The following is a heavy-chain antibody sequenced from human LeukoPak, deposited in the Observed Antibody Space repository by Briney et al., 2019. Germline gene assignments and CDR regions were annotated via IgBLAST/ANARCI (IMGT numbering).Heavy chain of an antibody. D-gene: IGHD1-14*01. CDR2: INSDGSSK. V-gene: IGHV3-74*01. J-gene: IGHJ4*02. CDR3: ARPPLVDTSPEGY. Sequence: GGSLRLSCAASGFTFSSYWMHWVRQAPGKGLVWVSRINSDGSSKNYADSEKGGFTISRDNAKNTLYLQMNSLRAEDTAVYYCARPPLVDTSPEGYWGQGTLVTVSS. CDR1: GFTFSSYW.